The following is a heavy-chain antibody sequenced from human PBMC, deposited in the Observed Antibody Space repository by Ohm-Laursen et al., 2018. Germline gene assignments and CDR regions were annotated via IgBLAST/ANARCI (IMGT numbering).Heavy chain of an antibody. Sequence: SLRLSCAASGFTFSSYTMNWVRQAPGKGLEWVSSISSSSSYIYYADSVKGRFTISRDNAKNSLYLQMNSLRAEDTAVYYCARDNTLFDYDFWSGPYYYGVDVWGQGTTVTVSS. V-gene: IGHV3-21*01. CDR1: GFTFSSYT. D-gene: IGHD3-3*01. J-gene: IGHJ6*02. CDR3: ARDNTLFDYDFWSGPYYYGVDV. CDR2: ISSSSSYI.